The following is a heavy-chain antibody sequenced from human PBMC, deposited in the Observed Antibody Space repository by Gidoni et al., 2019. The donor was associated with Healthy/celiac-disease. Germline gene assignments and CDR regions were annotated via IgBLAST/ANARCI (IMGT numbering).Heavy chain of an antibody. J-gene: IGHJ6*02. CDR1: GFTFSSYG. CDR3: ARGPQDLKNYYGMDV. CDR2: IWYDGSNK. V-gene: IGHV3-33*01. Sequence: QVQLVESGGGVVQPGRSLRISCAASGFTFSSYGMHWVRQAPGKGLEWVAVIWYDGSNKYYADSVKGRFTISRDNSKNTLYLQMNSLRAEDTAVYYCARGPQDLKNYYGMDVWGQGTTVTVSS. D-gene: IGHD3-3*01.